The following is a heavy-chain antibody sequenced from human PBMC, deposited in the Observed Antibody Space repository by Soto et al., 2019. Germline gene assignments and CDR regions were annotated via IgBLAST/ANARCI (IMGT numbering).Heavy chain of an antibody. V-gene: IGHV3-33*01. J-gene: IGHJ4*02. CDR3: ARVDYDSSGFFDY. D-gene: IGHD3-22*01. Sequence: GGSLRLSCAASGFTFSSYGMHWVRQAPGKGLEWVAVIWYDGSNKYYADSVKGRFTISRDNSKNTLYLQMNSLRAEDTAVYYCARVDYDSSGFFDYWGQGTLVTVSS. CDR1: GFTFSSYG. CDR2: IWYDGSNK.